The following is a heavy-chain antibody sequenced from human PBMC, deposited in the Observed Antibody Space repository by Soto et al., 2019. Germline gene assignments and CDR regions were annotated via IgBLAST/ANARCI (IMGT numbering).Heavy chain of an antibody. Sequence: ETLDLTCTVSGGSISYYYWSWIRPPPGKGLEWIGYIYYSGSTNYNPSLKSRVTISVDTSKNQFSLKLSSVTAADTAVYYCARAGPLIVVVTADAFDIWGQGTMVTVSS. CDR1: GGSISYYY. D-gene: IGHD2-21*02. CDR2: IYYSGST. J-gene: IGHJ3*02. CDR3: ARAGPLIVVVTADAFDI. V-gene: IGHV4-59*01.